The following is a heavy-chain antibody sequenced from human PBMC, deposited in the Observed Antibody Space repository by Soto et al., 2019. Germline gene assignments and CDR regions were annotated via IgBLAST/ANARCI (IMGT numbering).Heavy chain of an antibody. Sequence: EVQLVESEGGLVKPGGSLRISCTASGFNFSNYGMNWVGQAQGKGLEWVSSISSSSTYISYADSVKGRITISRDNAENSVYLQMYSLRADDTAVYYCARSDCTSTSCYVVWFDPWGQGTLVTVSS. CDR3: ARSDCTSTSCYVVWFDP. D-gene: IGHD2-2*01. V-gene: IGHV3-21*01. J-gene: IGHJ5*02. CDR1: GFNFSNYG. CDR2: ISSSSTYI.